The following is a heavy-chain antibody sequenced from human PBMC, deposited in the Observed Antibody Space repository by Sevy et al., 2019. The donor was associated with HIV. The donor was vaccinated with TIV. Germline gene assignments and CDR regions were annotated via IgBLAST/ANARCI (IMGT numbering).Heavy chain of an antibody. CDR1: GFTFRSYT. Sequence: GGSLRLSCVASGFTFRSYTMKWVRQAPGKGLECVSSISSSGSYIYYADSVKGRFTISRDDVKNSLYLQMNTLRAEDAALYYCARVRPYDTRDFDYWGQGTLVTVSS. V-gene: IGHV3-21*01. CDR2: ISSSGSYI. CDR3: ARVRPYDTRDFDY. D-gene: IGHD3-22*01. J-gene: IGHJ4*02.